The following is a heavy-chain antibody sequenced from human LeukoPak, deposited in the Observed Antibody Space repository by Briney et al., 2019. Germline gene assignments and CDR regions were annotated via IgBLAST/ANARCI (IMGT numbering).Heavy chain of an antibody. CDR3: ARDLEDIVVVVAATGFDY. V-gene: IGHV1-2*02. Sequence: ASVKVSCKASGYTFTGYYMHWVRQAPGQGLEWMGWINPNSGGTNYAQKFQGRVTMTRDTSISTAYMELSRLRSDDTDVYYCARDLEDIVVVVAATGFDYWGQGALVTVSS. D-gene: IGHD2-15*01. J-gene: IGHJ4*02. CDR1: GYTFTGYY. CDR2: INPNSGGT.